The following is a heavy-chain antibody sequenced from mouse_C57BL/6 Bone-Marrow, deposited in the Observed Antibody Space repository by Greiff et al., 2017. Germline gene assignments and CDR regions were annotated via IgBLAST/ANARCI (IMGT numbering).Heavy chain of an antibody. CDR1: GFTFTDYY. Sequence: EVKLVESGGGLVQPGGSLSLSCAASGFTFTDYYMSWVRQPPGKALEWLGFIRNKANGYTTEYSASVKGRFTISRDNSQSILYLQMNALRAEDSATYYCARSHITTVVAPDYWGQGTTLTVSS. V-gene: IGHV7-3*01. J-gene: IGHJ2*01. CDR3: ARSHITTVVAPDY. D-gene: IGHD1-1*01. CDR2: IRNKANGYTT.